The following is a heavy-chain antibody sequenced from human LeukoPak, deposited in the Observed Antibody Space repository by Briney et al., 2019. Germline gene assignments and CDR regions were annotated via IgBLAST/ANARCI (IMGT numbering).Heavy chain of an antibody. Sequence: SETLSLTCIVSGGSIISSDYHWGWVRQPPGKGLEWIGTISYSGNTDYNPSLRSRVAVSVDTSNNQFSLRLSSVTAADTAVYHCARHCCTGPSKRVFDFWGQGTMVTVSS. J-gene: IGHJ3*01. CDR1: GGSIISSDYH. V-gene: IGHV4-39*01. CDR2: ISYSGNT. D-gene: IGHD2-8*02. CDR3: ARHCCTGPSKRVFDF.